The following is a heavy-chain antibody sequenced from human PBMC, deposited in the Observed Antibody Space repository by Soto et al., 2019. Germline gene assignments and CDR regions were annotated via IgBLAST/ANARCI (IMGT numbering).Heavy chain of an antibody. CDR1: GFTFGDYA. D-gene: IGHD2-15*01. Sequence: PVGSLRLSCTASGFTFGDYAMSWFRQAPGKGLEWVGFIRSKAYGGTTEYAASVKGRFTISRDDSKSIAYLQMNSLKTEDTAVYYCTSAATRSAFDIWGQGTMVTVSS. CDR3: TSAATRSAFDI. CDR2: IRSKAYGGTT. V-gene: IGHV3-49*03. J-gene: IGHJ3*02.